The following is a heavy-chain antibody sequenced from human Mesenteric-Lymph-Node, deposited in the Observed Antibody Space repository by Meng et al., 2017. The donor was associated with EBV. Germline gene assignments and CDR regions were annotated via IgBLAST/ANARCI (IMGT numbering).Heavy chain of an antibody. J-gene: IGHJ4*02. CDR1: GDSNSISRW. CDR2: ISHSGRT. CDR3: ARSPGWYSLDY. Sequence: LQGAVPVSVTPSGTLSLTCAVSGDSNSISRWWGWVRQPPGKGLEWIGEISHSGRTTYNPSLKSRVTISADKSKNQFSLKLNSVTAADTAVYYCARSPGWYSLDYWGQGTLVTVSS. D-gene: IGHD6-19*01. V-gene: IGHV4-4*02.